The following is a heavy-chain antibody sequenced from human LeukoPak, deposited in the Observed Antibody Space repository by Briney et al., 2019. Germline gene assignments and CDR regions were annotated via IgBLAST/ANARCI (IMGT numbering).Heavy chain of an antibody. D-gene: IGHD3-22*01. CDR2: IYYSGST. Sequence: SETLSLTCTVSGGSISSSTYYWGWIRQPPGKGLEWIGSIYYSGSTYYNPTLKSRVAISVDTSKNQFSLKLSSVTAADTVVYFCARAILYYDSSGYIDHWGQGTLVTVSS. CDR3: ARAILYYDSSGYIDH. J-gene: IGHJ4*02. V-gene: IGHV4-39*07. CDR1: GGSISSSTYY.